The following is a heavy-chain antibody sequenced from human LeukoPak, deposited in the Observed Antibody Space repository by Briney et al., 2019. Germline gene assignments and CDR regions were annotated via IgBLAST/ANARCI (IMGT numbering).Heavy chain of an antibody. CDR2: IYSGGST. J-gene: IGHJ2*01. D-gene: IGHD2-21*01. CDR3: ARDIIALEDWYFDL. CDR1: GFTFNNYA. Sequence: GGSLRLSCAASGFTFNNYAMSWVRQAPGKGLEWVSVIYSGGSTYYADSVKGRFTISRDNSKNTLYLQMNSLRAEDTAVYYCARDIIALEDWYFDLWGRGTLVTVSS. V-gene: IGHV3-66*01.